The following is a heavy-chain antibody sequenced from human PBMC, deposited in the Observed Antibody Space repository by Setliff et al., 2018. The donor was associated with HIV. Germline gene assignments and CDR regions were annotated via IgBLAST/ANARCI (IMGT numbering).Heavy chain of an antibody. D-gene: IGHD6-13*01. Sequence: SETLSLTCTVSGGSINSGTYYWGWVRQPPGKRLEWIGSIYYSGSTYYNPSLKSRVTISIDTSKNQFSLKLSSVTAADTAVYFCARGRGSSSSWPIDYWGQGTLVTVSS. J-gene: IGHJ4*02. CDR2: IYYSGST. CDR1: GGSINSGTYY. CDR3: ARGRGSSSSWPIDY. V-gene: IGHV4-39*07.